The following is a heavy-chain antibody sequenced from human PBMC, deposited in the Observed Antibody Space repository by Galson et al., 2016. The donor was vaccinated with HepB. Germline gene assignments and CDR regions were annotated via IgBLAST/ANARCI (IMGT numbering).Heavy chain of an antibody. Sequence: SLRLSCAASGFTFNRRGMHWVRQAPGKGLEWVAADSVHGGRKWYADSVKGRFTISRDNSKKTLSLQMNSLRAEDTAVYYCVQGSTAPAVWGKGTTVTVSS. D-gene: IGHD1-26*01. V-gene: IGHV3-30*18. CDR3: VQGSTAPAV. CDR1: GFTFNRRG. J-gene: IGHJ6*04. CDR2: DSVHGGRK.